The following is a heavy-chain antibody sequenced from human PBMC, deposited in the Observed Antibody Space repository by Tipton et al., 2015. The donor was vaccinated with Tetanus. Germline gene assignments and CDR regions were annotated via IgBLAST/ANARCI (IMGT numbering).Heavy chain of an antibody. Sequence: TLSLTCAVSGGSFRGYSWSWVRQPPGKGLEWIGEINHSGKPTYNPSLKSRVTMSLDTSNPPFSLSLSSVTAADTAVYYCARDINYASDYWGQGTLVTASS. J-gene: IGHJ4*02. D-gene: IGHD4-11*01. V-gene: IGHV4-34*01. CDR3: ARDINYASDY. CDR2: INHSGKP. CDR1: GGSFRGYS.